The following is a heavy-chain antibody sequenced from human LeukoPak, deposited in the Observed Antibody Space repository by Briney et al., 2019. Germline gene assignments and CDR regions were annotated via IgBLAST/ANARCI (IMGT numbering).Heavy chain of an antibody. CDR3: ARGSGSSWYYPTFDY. Sequence: PSETLSLTCTVSGGSISSGSYYWRWIRQPAGTGLEWIGRISTSGGTNYNPSLKSRVTISVDTSKYQFSLKLSSVTAADTAVYYCARGSGSSWYYPTFDYWGQGTLVTVSS. D-gene: IGHD6-13*01. CDR1: GGSISSGSYY. V-gene: IGHV4-61*02. CDR2: ISTSGGT. J-gene: IGHJ4*02.